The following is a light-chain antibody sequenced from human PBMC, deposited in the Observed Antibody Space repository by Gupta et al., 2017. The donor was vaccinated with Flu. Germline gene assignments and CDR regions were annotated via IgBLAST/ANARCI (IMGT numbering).Light chain of an antibody. V-gene: IGKV1-5*03. J-gene: IGKJ1*01. CDR3: QQYHSRST. Sequence: DVLMTQSPSTLSASVGDSVTITCRASQSISSWLAWYQQRPGKAPKLLIYKASTLEGGVPSRFSGSGSGTEFTLTISSLQPDDFATYFCQQYHSRSTFGQGTKVEI. CDR2: KAS. CDR1: QSISSW.